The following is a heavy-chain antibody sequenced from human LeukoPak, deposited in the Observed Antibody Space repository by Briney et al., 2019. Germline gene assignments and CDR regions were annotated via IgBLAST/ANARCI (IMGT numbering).Heavy chain of an antibody. CDR2: IYPGDSDT. CDR1: GYSFIRNW. D-gene: IGHD2-15*01. Sequence: GESLKISCKGSGYSFIRNWIGWVRQMPGKGLEWMAIIYPGDSDTRYSPSFQGQVTISADKSISTAYLQWSSLTASDTAMYYYARLGTSATYFEFWGQGTLVTVSS. CDR3: ARLGTSATYFEF. J-gene: IGHJ4*02. V-gene: IGHV5-51*01.